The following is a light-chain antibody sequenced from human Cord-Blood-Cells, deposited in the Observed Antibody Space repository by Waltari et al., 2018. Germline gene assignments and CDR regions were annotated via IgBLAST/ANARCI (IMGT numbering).Light chain of an antibody. CDR1: SSDVGGYNF. CDR3: SSYTSSSTLV. V-gene: IGLV2-14*01. Sequence: QSALTQPASVSGSPGLSITISCTGTSSDVGGYNFVSWYQQNPGKAPKLMIYDVSNRPSGVSNRFSGSKSGNTASLTISGLQAEDEADYYCSSYTSSSTLVFGGGTKLTVL. J-gene: IGLJ2*01. CDR2: DVS.